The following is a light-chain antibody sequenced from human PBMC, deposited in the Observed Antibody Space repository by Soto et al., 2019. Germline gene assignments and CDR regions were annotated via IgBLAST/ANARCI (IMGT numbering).Light chain of an antibody. J-gene: IGLJ3*02. CDR2: EVS. V-gene: IGLV2-8*01. CDR3: TSYAGSNLWV. CDR1: SSDVGAYNY. Sequence: QSALTQPSSASGSPGQSVTISCTGTSSDVGAYNYVSWYQQYPSKAPKLMIYEVSKRPSGVPDRFSGSKSGKTASLTVSGLQPEDEAHYHCTSYAGSNLWVFSGGTKLTVL.